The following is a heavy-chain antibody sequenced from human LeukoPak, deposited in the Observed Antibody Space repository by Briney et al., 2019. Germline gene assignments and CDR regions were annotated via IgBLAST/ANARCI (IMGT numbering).Heavy chain of an antibody. CDR3: AREIFGSGSYPDL. D-gene: IGHD3-10*01. V-gene: IGHV3-33*01. CDR1: GFAFNTYA. CDR2: IWHDGSHK. J-gene: IGHJ5*02. Sequence: HPGGSLRLSCAASGFAFNTYAMHWVRQAPGQGLEWVALIWHDGSHKFYSNSVRGQFTISRDNSKNTVSLQMNNLKPEDTAVYYCAREIFGSGSYPDLWGQGTLVTVSS.